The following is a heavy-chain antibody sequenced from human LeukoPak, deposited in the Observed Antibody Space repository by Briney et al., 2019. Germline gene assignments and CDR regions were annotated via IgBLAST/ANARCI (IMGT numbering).Heavy chain of an antibody. Sequence: GGSLRLSCAASGFTFSSYALHWVRQAPGKGLEWVAVISYDGSNKYYADSVKGRFSISRVNSKNTLYLQMNSLRAEDTAVYYCARVAVVTRIFDYWGQGTLVTVSS. CDR3: ARVAVVTRIFDY. D-gene: IGHD4-23*01. CDR1: GFTFSSYA. J-gene: IGHJ4*02. CDR2: ISYDGSNK. V-gene: IGHV3-30*14.